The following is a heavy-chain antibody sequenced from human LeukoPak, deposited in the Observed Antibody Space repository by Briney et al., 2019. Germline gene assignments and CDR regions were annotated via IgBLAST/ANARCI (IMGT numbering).Heavy chain of an antibody. Sequence: PSETLSLTCTVSGGSISSYYWSWIRQPPGKGLEWIGYIYYSGSTNYNPSLKSRVTISVDTSKNQFSLKLSSVTAADTAVYYCARRYRRNGMDVWGQGTTVTVSS. CDR1: GGSISSYY. D-gene: IGHD1-14*01. J-gene: IGHJ6*02. CDR3: ARRYRRNGMDV. V-gene: IGHV4-59*08. CDR2: IYYSGST.